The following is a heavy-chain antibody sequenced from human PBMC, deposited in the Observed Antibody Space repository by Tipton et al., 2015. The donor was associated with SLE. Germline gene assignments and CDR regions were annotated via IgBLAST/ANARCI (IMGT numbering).Heavy chain of an antibody. J-gene: IGHJ4*02. CDR3: ARDVPPWYASVHLGRRIGVYLDY. D-gene: IGHD2-8*01. CDR1: GFTFADYA. CDR2: ISWNSGSI. V-gene: IGHV3-9*01. Sequence: RSLRLSCAASGFTFADYAMHWVRQAPGKGLEWVSGISWNSGSIGYADSVKGRFTISRDNSKNTLYLQMNSLTSDDTAMYYCARDVPPWYASVHLGRRIGVYLDYWGQGTLVTVSS.